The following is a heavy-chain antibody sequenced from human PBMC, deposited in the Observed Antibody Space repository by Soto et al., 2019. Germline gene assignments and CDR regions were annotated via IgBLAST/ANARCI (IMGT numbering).Heavy chain of an antibody. D-gene: IGHD1-26*01. CDR2: IYYSGST. CDR1: GGCVSSGSYY. J-gene: IGHJ4*02. CDR3: ERVLGVDHNLDY. Sequence: SSETLSLTCTVSGGCVSSGSYYWSWIRQPPGKGLEWIGYIYYSGSTNYNPSLKSRVTISVDTSKNQFSLKLSSVTAADTAVYYCERVLGVDHNLDYWGQGTLVTVSS. V-gene: IGHV4-61*01.